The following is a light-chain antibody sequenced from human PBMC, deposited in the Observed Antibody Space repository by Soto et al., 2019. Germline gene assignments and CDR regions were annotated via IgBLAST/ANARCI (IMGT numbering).Light chain of an antibody. V-gene: IGLV2-23*02. CDR3: CSYAGSSTSYV. Sequence: QSVLTQPASVSGSPGHSLTISCTGTSSDVGSYNLVSWYQQHPGKAPKLMIYEVSKRPSGVSNRFSGSKSGNTASLTISGLQAEDEADYYCCSYAGSSTSYVFGTGTKVTVL. J-gene: IGLJ1*01. CDR1: SSDVGSYNL. CDR2: EVS.